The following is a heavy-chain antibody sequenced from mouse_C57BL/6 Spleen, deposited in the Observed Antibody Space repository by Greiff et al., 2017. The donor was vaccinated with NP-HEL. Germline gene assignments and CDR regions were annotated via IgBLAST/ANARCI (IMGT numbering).Heavy chain of an antibody. CDR3: ARQRDVTDYAMDY. Sequence: EVNVVESGGDLVKPGGSLKLSCAASGFTFSSYGMSWVRQTPDKRLEWVATICSGGSYSYYPDSVQGRFTIARDNAKNTLYLQMSSLKSEDTAMYYGARQRDVTDYAMDYWGQGTSVTVSA. CDR2: ICSGGSYS. D-gene: IGHD2-12*01. V-gene: IGHV5-6*01. J-gene: IGHJ4*01. CDR1: GFTFSSYG.